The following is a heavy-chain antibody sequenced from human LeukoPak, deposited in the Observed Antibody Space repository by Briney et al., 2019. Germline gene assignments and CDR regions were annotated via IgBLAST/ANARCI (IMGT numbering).Heavy chain of an antibody. D-gene: IGHD3-10*01. J-gene: IGHJ4*02. V-gene: IGHV1-2*02. Sequence: GASVKVSCKASGYTFTGYHIHWVRQAPGQGLEWMGRITPNSGDTNYAQNFQGRVTMTRDTSINTAYMELSRLRSDHTAVYYCARDSSWFGGSDYWGQGTLVTVSS. CDR2: ITPNSGDT. CDR3: ARDSSWFGGSDY. CDR1: GYTFTGYH.